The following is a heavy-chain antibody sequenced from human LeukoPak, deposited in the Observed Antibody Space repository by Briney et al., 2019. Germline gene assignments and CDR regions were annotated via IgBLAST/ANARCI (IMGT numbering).Heavy chain of an antibody. CDR1: GLTFSSYG. V-gene: IGHV3-30*18. CDR2: ISYDGSNI. J-gene: IGHJ4*02. CDR3: AKVGCGSGYCAFDY. D-gene: IGHD3-22*01. Sequence: PGGPLRLSCVASGLTFSSYGMHWVRQAPGKGLEWAAVISYDGSNIYYAASVKGRFTISRDNSKNTLYLQMNSLRAEDTAVYYCAKVGCGSGYCAFDYWGQGTLVTVSS.